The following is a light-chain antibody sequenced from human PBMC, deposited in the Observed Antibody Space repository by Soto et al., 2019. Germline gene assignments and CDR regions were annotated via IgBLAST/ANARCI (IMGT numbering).Light chain of an antibody. CDR3: QQYNNWPPWT. CDR1: QSVRTN. V-gene: IGKV3-15*01. CDR2: GAS. J-gene: IGKJ1*01. Sequence: EIVMTQSPATLSVSPGERATLSCRASQSVRTNLAWYQQKPGQAPRLLIYGASSRAIGIPARFSGSGSGTEFTLTISSLQSEDFAVYYCQQYNNWPPWTFGQGTKVDIK.